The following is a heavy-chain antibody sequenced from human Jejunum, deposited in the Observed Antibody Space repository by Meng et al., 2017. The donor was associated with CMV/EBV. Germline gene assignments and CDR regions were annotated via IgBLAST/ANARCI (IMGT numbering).Heavy chain of an antibody. V-gene: IGHV1-2*02. J-gene: IGHJ5*02. CDR2: IRPDSGDT. Sequence: CSFHAWSLHWVRQAPGQGLEWMGWIRPDSGDTKSAQKFQGRVTLTRDTSTGTAFLELTGLKSDDTGVYYCARGLVVEAATPRGWFDPWGQGTLVTVSS. CDR1: CSFHAWS. CDR3: ARGLVVEAATPRGWFDP. D-gene: IGHD2-15*01.